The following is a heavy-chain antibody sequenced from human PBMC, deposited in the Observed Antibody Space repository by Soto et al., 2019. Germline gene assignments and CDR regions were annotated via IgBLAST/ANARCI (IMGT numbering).Heavy chain of an antibody. CDR1: GYTFTSYG. Sequence: QVPLVQSGAEVKKPGASVKVSCKASGYTFTSYGISWVRQAPGQGLEWMGWISAYNGNTNYAQKLQGRVTMTTDTSTSTAYMELRSLRSDDTAVYYCARGGSSDYVWGSYRYWWSDIWGQGTMVTVSS. D-gene: IGHD3-16*02. CDR3: ARGGSSDYVWGSYRYWWSDI. CDR2: ISAYNGNT. J-gene: IGHJ3*02. V-gene: IGHV1-18*01.